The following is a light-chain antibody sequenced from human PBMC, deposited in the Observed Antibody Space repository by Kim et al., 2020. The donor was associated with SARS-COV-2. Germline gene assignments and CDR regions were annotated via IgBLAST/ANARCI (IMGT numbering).Light chain of an antibody. J-gene: IGLJ2*01. CDR3: NSRDYSGNHLTV. CDR2: GKD. Sequence: SSELTQDPAVSVALGQTVRITCQGDSLRSFYASWYQQKPGQAPVLVIYGKDNRPSGIPDRFSGSSSGNTASLTITGAQAEDEADYYCNSRDYSGNHLTVF. CDR1: SLRSFY. V-gene: IGLV3-19*01.